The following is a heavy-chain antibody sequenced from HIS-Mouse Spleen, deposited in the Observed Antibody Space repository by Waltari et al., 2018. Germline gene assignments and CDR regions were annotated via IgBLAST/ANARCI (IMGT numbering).Heavy chain of an antibody. Sequence: QVQLQQWGAGLLKPSETLSLTCAVYGGSFSGYYWSWIRQPPGKGLAWIGEINHSGSTNYNPSLKSRVTISVDTSKNQFSLKLSSVTAADTAVYYCARGTGDYYFDYWGQGTLVTVSS. J-gene: IGHJ4*02. CDR1: GGSFSGYY. CDR2: INHSGST. D-gene: IGHD7-27*01. V-gene: IGHV4-34*01. CDR3: ARGTGDYYFDY.